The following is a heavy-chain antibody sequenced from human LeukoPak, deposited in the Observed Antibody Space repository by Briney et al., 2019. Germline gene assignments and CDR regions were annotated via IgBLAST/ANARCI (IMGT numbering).Heavy chain of an antibody. D-gene: IGHD3-3*01. CDR1: GFTFSSYQ. J-gene: IGHJ6*02. CDR3: ARVRSGFWSGTGMDV. Sequence: GGSLRLSCAASGFTFSSYQMNWVRQAPGKGLEWVSDITNSGSTIYYADSVKGRFTISRDNAKNSLYLQMNSLRAEDTAVYYCARVRSGFWSGTGMDVWGQGTTVTVSS. V-gene: IGHV3-48*03. CDR2: ITNSGSTI.